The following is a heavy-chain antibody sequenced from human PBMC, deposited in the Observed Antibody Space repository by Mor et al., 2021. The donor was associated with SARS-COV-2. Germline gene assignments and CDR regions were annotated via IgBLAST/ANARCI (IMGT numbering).Heavy chain of an antibody. V-gene: IGHV1-8*01. Sequence: YGINWVRQAPGKGLEWLGWVNPNTGNTGLAPKFQGRVTLKREASMQTAYMELSGLTSDDTAVYYCTRATFFYAISGYSLDSWGQG. CDR2: VNPNTGNT. CDR3: TRATFFYAISGYSLDS. J-gene: IGHJ4*02. D-gene: IGHD3-22*01. CDR1: YG.